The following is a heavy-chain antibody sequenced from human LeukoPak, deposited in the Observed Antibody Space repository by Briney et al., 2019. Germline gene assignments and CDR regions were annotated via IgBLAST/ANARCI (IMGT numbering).Heavy chain of an antibody. V-gene: IGHV3-21*01. J-gene: IGHJ4*02. D-gene: IGHD5-18*01. CDR1: GFTFSSYS. CDR3: ARAPSAMVRDYFDD. Sequence: GGSLLLSCAASGFTFSSYSMSWVREAPGMGLEWVSSICVIISFISYAHSFNCRFTISRDNANNSLYLQMNSLRAEDTAVYYCARAPSAMVRDYFDDWGQGTLVTASS. CDR2: ICVIISFI.